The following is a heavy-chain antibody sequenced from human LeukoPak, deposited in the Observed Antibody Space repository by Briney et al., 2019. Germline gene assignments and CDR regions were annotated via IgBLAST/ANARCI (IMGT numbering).Heavy chain of an antibody. CDR2: IHYSGTT. V-gene: IGHV4-59*08. Sequence: PSETLSLTCTVSGGSISTYYWSWIRQPPGEGLEWIGYIHYSGTTNYNPSLKNRVTISLDTSKNQVSLNLGSVTAADTAVYFCARMGGYSGYATHWGQGTLVTVSS. CDR1: GGSISTYY. CDR3: ARMGGYSGYATH. D-gene: IGHD5-12*01. J-gene: IGHJ4*02.